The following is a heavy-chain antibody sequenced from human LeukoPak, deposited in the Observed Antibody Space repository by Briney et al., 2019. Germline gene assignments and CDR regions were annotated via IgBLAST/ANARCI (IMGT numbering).Heavy chain of an antibody. J-gene: IGHJ3*02. D-gene: IGHD2-15*01. CDR3: ARSYCGGGSCGAFDI. CDR1: GGSISSYY. Sequence: PSETLSLTCTVSGGSISSYYWSWIRQPPGKGLEWVGYIYYSGSTNYNPSLKSRVTISVDTSKNQFSLRLRSVTAADTAVYYCARSYCGGGSCGAFDIWGQGTMVTVSS. CDR2: IYYSGST. V-gene: IGHV4-59*01.